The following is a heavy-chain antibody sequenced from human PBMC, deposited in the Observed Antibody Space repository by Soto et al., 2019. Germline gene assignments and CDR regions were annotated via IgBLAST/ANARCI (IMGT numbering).Heavy chain of an antibody. CDR2: IYYSGGT. CDR1: GGSISSYY. J-gene: IGHJ4*02. V-gene: IGHV4-59*01. CDR3: ARGGGYVLDRIDY. D-gene: IGHD5-12*01. Sequence: SETLSLTCTVSGGSISSYYWSWIRQPPGKGLEWIGYIYYSGGTNYAQKFQGWVTMTRDTSISTAYMELSRLRSDDTAVYYCARGGGYVLDRIDYWGQGTLVTVSS.